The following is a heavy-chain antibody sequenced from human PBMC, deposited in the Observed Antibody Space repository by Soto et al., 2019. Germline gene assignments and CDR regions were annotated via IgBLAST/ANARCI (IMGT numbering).Heavy chain of an antibody. CDR3: AREKVGTTFFDN. V-gene: IGHV4-38-2*02. CDR1: GFAISRGFY. CDR2: IYPSVSS. Sequence: SETLSLTCTVSGFAISRGFYWSWVRQPPGKGLEWIGSIYPSVSSYHNPSLATRLRLSIDTSKNQFTLNLTSVTAADTALYFCAREKVGTTFFDNWGQGIQVTVSS. J-gene: IGHJ4*02. D-gene: IGHD1-1*01.